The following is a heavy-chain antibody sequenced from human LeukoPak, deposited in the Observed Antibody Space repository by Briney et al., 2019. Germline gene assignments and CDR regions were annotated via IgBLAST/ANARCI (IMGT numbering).Heavy chain of an antibody. CDR1: GYTFTSYD. V-gene: IGHV1-8*01. CDR2: MNPNSGNT. CDR3: ARGHWRLVGSRFDP. Sequence: ASVKVSCKASGYTFTSYDINWVRQATGQGLEWMGWMNPNSGNTGYAQKFQGRVTMTRNTSISTAYMELSSLRSEDTAVYYCARGHWRLVGSRFDPWGQGTLVTVSS. J-gene: IGHJ5*02. D-gene: IGHD1-26*01.